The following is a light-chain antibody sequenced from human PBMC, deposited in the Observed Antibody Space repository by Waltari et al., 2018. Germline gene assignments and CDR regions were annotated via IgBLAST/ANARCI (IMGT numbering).Light chain of an antibody. V-gene: IGKV1-5*03. CDR1: QSISSW. CDR3: QQYTSYSPYT. CDR2: TAS. J-gene: IGKJ2*01. Sequence: DIQMTQSPSTLSASVGDRVTITCRASQSISSWLAWYQQKPGKAPKLLIYTASTLESGVPSRFSGSGSGTEFTLTISSLQPDDFVTYYCQQYTSYSPYTFGQGTKLEIK.